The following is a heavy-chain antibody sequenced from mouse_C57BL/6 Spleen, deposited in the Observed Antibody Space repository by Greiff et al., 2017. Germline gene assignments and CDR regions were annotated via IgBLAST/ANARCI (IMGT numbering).Heavy chain of an antibody. CDR3: ARPGLDV. CDR2: ISGGGGNT. Sequence: DVKLVESGRGLVKPGGSLKLSCAASGFTFTSYTMSWVRQTPGKRLEWVATISGGGGNTYYPDSVKGRFTISRENAKSTLYLEMGSLRAEDPALYYCARPGLDVWGKGTSVTVSS. J-gene: IGHJ1*03. V-gene: IGHV5-9*01. CDR1: GFTFTSYT.